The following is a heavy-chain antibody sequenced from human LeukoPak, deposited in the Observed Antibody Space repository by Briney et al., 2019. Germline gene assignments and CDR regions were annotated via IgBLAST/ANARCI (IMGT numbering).Heavy chain of an antibody. V-gene: IGHV3-53*05. D-gene: IGHD2-2*01. CDR2: IYSGGST. CDR3: ARGLPCSSTSCYYFDY. CDR1: GFTVSSNY. J-gene: IGHJ4*02. Sequence: PGGSLRLXCAASGFTVSSNYMSWVRQAPGKALEWVSVIYSGGSTYYADSVRGRFTISRDNSKNTLYLQMNSLRADDTAVYYCARGLPCSSTSCYYFDYWGQGTLVTVSS.